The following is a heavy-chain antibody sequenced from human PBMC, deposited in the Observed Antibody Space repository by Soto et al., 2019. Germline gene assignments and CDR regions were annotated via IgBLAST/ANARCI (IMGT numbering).Heavy chain of an antibody. CDR1: GYTFTSYY. CDR2: INASNGNT. V-gene: IGHV1-46*01. Sequence: GASVKVSCKASGYTFTSYYMNWVRQAPGQGLEWLGIINASNGNTKYAQKFQGRVTMTRDTSASTAYMELSSLRSEDTAVYYCARGGEPIDYWGQGTLVTAPQ. D-gene: IGHD2-21*01. CDR3: ARGGEPIDY. J-gene: IGHJ4*02.